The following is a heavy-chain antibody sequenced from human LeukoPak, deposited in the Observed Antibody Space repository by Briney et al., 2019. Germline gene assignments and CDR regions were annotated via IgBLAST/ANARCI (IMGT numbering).Heavy chain of an antibody. J-gene: IGHJ4*02. CDR3: ARERYCSSTSCVDY. D-gene: IGHD2-2*01. CDR1: GYTFTSYG. CDR2: ISAYNGNT. Sequence: ASVKVSCKASGYTFTSYGISWVRQAPGQGLEWMGWISAYNGNTNYAQKLQGRVTMTTDTSTSTAYMELRSLRSDDTAVYYCARERYCSSTSCVDYWGQGTLVTVSS. V-gene: IGHV1-18*01.